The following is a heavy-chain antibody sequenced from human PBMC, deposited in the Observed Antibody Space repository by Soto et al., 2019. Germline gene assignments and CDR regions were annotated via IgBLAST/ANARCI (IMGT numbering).Heavy chain of an antibody. V-gene: IGHV3-30*18. CDR1: GLTFSSYG. D-gene: IGHD3-22*01. CDR2: ISNDGSNK. J-gene: IGHJ4*02. Sequence: QVQLVESGGGVVQPGRSLRLSCVASGLTFSSYGMHWVRQAPGKGLEWVALISNDGSNKYYADSVKGRFTISRDNSKRTLYLPMNSMRAEDAALYYYAKDRGLYYQDTTGYQDFWGQGTQVTVSS. CDR3: AKDRGLYYQDTTGYQDF.